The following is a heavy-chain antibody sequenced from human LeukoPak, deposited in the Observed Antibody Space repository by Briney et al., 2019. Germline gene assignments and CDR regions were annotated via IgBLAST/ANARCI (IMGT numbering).Heavy chain of an antibody. J-gene: IGHJ3*02. CDR1: GGSISSYY. CDR3: ARGGRTMGAFDI. Sequence: SETLSLTCTVSGGSISSYYWSWIRQPPGKGLEWIGYIYYSGSTNYNPSLKSRVTISVDTSKNQFSLKLSSVTAADTAVYYCARGGRTMGAFDIWGQGTMVTVSS. CDR2: IYYSGST. D-gene: IGHD3-16*01. V-gene: IGHV4-59*01.